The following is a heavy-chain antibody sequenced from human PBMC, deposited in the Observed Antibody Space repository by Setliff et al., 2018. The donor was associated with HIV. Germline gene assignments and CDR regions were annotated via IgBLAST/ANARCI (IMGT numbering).Heavy chain of an antibody. Sequence: ASVKVSCKASGYTFTSFYLHWVRQAPGQGLEWMAIINPSGGSTSYAQKFQGRVTMTSDTSTSTVYMELSSLRSEDTAVYYCAKDAYFDNSGYFTYWGQGTLVTVSS. V-gene: IGHV1-46*01. J-gene: IGHJ4*02. D-gene: IGHD3-22*01. CDR1: GYTFTSFY. CDR3: AKDAYFDNSGYFTY. CDR2: INPSGGST.